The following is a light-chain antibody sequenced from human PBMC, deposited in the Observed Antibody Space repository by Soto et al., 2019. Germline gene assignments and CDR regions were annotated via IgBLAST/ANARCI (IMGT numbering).Light chain of an antibody. CDR2: DTS. J-gene: IGLJ2*01. V-gene: IGLV1-44*01. CDR3: AAWDDSLNGPA. Sequence: QAVVTQPPSASGTPGQRVTVSCSGTYSNIGINDVHWYRQLSGTAPQILIYDTSQRATGVPDRFSGSRSGTSASLVISGRQTEDEADYHCAAWDDSLNGPAFGGGTKVTVL. CDR1: YSNIGIND.